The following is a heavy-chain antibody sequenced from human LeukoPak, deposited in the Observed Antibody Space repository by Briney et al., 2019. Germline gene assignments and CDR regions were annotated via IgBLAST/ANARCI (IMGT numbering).Heavy chain of an antibody. V-gene: IGHV3-23*01. D-gene: IGHD6-19*01. CDR1: GFTFSSYG. CDR3: AKDSGSGWYAYDY. J-gene: IGHJ4*02. Sequence: GGSLRLSCAASGFTFSSYGMSWVRQAPGKGLEWVSLISGSSVSTNYADSVKGRFTISRDNSKNTLYLHMNSLRAEDTAVYYCAKDSGSGWYAYDYWGQGTLVTVSS. CDR2: ISGSSVST.